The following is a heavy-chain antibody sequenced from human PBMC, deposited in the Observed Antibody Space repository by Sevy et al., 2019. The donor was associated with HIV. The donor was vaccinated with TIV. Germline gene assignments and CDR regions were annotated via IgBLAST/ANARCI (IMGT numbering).Heavy chain of an antibody. V-gene: IGHV3-23*01. J-gene: IGHJ6*04. CDR3: AKDVIFREGYSTDV. Sequence: GGSRRLSCAASGFTFSNYAMTWVRQAPGKGLEWVSSITGNGVETYYADSVKGRFIISRDNSDHILTLQMNRVRAEDTAVYYCAKDVIFREGYSTDVWGEGTTVTVSS. D-gene: IGHD2-21*01. CDR1: GFTFSNYA. CDR2: ITGNGVET.